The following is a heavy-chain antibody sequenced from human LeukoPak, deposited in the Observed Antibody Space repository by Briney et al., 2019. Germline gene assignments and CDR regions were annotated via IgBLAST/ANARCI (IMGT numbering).Heavy chain of an antibody. CDR1: GGSISSGDYY. CDR3: ARDQNGNYYYYGMDV. Sequence: SQTLSLTCTVSGGSISSGDYYWTWIRQPPGKGLEWIGYIYYSGSTYYNPSLKSRVTTSVDTSENQFSLKLSSVTAADTAVYYCARDQNGNYYYYGMDVWGRGTTVTVSS. J-gene: IGHJ6*02. CDR2: IYYSGST. V-gene: IGHV4-30-4*01. D-gene: IGHD1-1*01.